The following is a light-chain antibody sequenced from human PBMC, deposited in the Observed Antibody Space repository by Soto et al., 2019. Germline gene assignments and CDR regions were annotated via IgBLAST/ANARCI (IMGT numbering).Light chain of an antibody. V-gene: IGLV2-23*02. CDR2: EVT. J-gene: IGLJ1*01. CDR1: TSDVGI. CDR3: CSFGGSGYV. Sequence: QSVLTQPASVSGSPGQSITISCSGTTSDVGIVSWYQQHPGKAPKLMIHEVTKRPSGVSDRFSGSKSGNSASLTISGLQAEDEADYFCCSFGGSGYVFGTGTKVTVL.